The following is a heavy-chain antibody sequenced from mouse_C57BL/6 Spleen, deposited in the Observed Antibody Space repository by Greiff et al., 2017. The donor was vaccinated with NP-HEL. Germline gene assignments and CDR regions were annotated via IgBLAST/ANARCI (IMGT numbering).Heavy chain of an antibody. CDR1: GFSLTSYA. CDR2: IWTGGGT. J-gene: IGHJ4*01. CDR3: ASLSSTAQAVYAMDY. Sequence: VQLQESGPGLVAPSQSLSITCTVSGFSLTSYAISWVRQPPGKGLEWLGVIWTGGGTNYNSALKSRLSISKDNSKSQVFLKMNSLQTDDTARYYCASLSSTAQAVYAMDYWGQGTSVTVSS. D-gene: IGHD3-2*02. V-gene: IGHV2-9-1*01.